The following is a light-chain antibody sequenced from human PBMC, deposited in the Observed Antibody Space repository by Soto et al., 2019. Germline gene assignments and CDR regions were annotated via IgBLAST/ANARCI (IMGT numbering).Light chain of an antibody. CDR1: QTITNW. J-gene: IGKJ1*01. CDR3: QQYKSFWT. Sequence: DIQMSQSPSIRSSSLWDIVTIAFRSSQTITNWLASYQQKPGKAPRLLLYDASSLESSVTSRFSGSGSGTEFTLTISSLQSEDFATYYCQQYKSFWTFGQGTKVDI. V-gene: IGKV1-5*01. CDR2: DAS.